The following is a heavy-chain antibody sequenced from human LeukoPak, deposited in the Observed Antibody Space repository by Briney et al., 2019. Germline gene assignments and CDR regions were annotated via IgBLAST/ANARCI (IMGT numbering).Heavy chain of an antibody. CDR3: ARRRGGDTAMVRQRLTYYFDY. J-gene: IGHJ4*02. V-gene: IGHV4-34*01. CDR2: INHSGST. Sequence: SETLSLTCAVYGGSFSGYYWSWIRQPPGKGLGWIGEINHSGSTNYNPSLKSPVTISVDTSKNQFSLKLSSVTAADTAVYYCARRRGGDTAMVRQRLTYYFDYWGQGTLVTVSS. D-gene: IGHD5-18*01. CDR1: GGSFSGYY.